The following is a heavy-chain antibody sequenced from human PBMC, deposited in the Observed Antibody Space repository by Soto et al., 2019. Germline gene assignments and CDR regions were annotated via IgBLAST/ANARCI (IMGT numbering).Heavy chain of an antibody. V-gene: IGHV3-7*04. CDR2: IKRDGSEK. J-gene: IGHJ6*02. CDR3: SRMYSSSFRFSDYYYGMDV. D-gene: IGHD6-13*01. CDR1: RFTFSNYW. Sequence: GGSLRLSCAASRFTFSNYWMNWVRQAPGKGLEWVANIKRDGSEKYYVDSVKGRFTISRDNAKNSLYLQMNSLRAEDTAVYYCSRMYSSSFRFSDYYYGMDVWGQGTTVTVSS.